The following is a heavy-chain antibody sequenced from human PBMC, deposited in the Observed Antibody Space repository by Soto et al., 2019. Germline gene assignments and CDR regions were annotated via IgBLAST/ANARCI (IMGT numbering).Heavy chain of an antibody. J-gene: IGHJ4*02. CDR3: ARGRDFDSTGYYFLEF. V-gene: IGHV4-61*08. CDR2: VYYSGGT. Sequence: SETLSLTCTVSGGSISSGDYYWSWIRQPPGKGLEWIGYVYYSGGTNYNPSLKSRVSISADTSKIQFSLSLSSVTAADTAVYYCARGRDFDSTGYYFLEFWGQGTQVTVSS. CDR1: GGSISSGDYY. D-gene: IGHD3-22*01.